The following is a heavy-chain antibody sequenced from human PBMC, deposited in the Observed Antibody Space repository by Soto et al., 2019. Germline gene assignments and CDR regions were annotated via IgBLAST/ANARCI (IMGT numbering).Heavy chain of an antibody. D-gene: IGHD3-16*01. V-gene: IGHV4-30-4*01. CDR2: IYYSGNT. J-gene: IGHJ6*02. Sequence: SETLSLTCSVSGGSISSGYYYWSWIRQPPGKGLEWIGNIYYSGNTYYNPSLKSRLIISIDTSKNQFSLNLSSVTAADAAVYYCARGGEFYVLDVWRQGTTVTVSS. CDR3: ARGGEFYVLDV. CDR1: GGSISSGYYY.